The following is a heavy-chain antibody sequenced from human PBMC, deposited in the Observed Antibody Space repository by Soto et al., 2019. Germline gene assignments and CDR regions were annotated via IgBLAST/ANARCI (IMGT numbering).Heavy chain of an antibody. V-gene: IGHV4-59*08. J-gene: IGHJ4*02. CDR3: ARGGWSVDY. Sequence: PSETLSLTCTVSGGSISSYYWSWIRQPPGKGLEWIGYIYYSGSTNYNPSLKSRVTISVDTSKNQFSLNLRSVTAADTAVYFCARGGWSVDYWGQGTLVTVSS. CDR2: IYYSGST. CDR1: GGSISSYY. D-gene: IGHD6-19*01.